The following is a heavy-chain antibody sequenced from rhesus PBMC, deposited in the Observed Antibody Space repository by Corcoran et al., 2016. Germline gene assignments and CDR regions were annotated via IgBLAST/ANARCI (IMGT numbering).Heavy chain of an antibody. J-gene: IGHJ4*01. Sequence: QLQLQESGPGLVKPSETLSVTCAVSGGSISSSYWSWIRQAPGKGLEWIGYIYGSGSSTNYNPSLKSRCTLSVDTSKNQLSLKLSSVTAADTAVYYCASSYSSWSYLDYWGQGVLVTVSS. CDR2: IYGSGSST. V-gene: IGHV4-169*01. CDR3: ASSYSSWSYLDY. D-gene: IGHD6-13*01. CDR1: GGSISSSY.